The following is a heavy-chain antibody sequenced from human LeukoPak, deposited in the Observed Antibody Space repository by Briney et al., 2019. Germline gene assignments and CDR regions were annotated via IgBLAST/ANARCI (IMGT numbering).Heavy chain of an antibody. CDR1: GGSISSGGYY. D-gene: IGHD4-17*01. CDR3: ARLQPDDYGDPNWFDP. V-gene: IGHV4-31*03. J-gene: IGHJ5*02. CDR2: IYYSGST. Sequence: PSETLSLTCTVSGGSISSGGYYWSWIRQHPGKGLECIGYIYYSGSTYYNPSLKSRTTISVDTSKNQFSLKLSSVTAADTAVYYCARLQPDDYGDPNWFDPWGQGTLVTVSS.